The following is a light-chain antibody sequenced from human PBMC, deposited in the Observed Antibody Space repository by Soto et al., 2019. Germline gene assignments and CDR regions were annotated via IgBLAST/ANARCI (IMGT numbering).Light chain of an antibody. CDR2: AAY. CDR3: QQYGGGPWT. Sequence: EIVLTQSPDTLSLSPGERATISCRASQSVPNNYLAWYLQKPGQAPKVLIYAAYNRATGIPDRFSGSGSGTDFTLTIRRLAPEDFAVFYCQQYGGGPWTFGQGTKVESK. J-gene: IGKJ1*01. CDR1: QSVPNNY. V-gene: IGKV3-20*01.